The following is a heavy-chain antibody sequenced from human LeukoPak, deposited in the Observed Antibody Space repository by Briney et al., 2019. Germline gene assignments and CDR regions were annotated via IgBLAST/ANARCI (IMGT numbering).Heavy chain of an antibody. D-gene: IGHD3-10*01. CDR2: ISDGGGST. V-gene: IGHV3-23*01. CDR3: VKFCLRYLAGGTGSR. CDR1: GFPFSTYA. J-gene: IGHJ4*02. Sequence: TGGSLRLSCAASGFPFSTYAMSWVRQAPGMRLEWVSSISDGGGSTHYADSVEGRFTISRDNSKNTMYLQMNSLRAEDTALYYCVKFCLRYLAGGTGSRWGQGTLVTVSS.